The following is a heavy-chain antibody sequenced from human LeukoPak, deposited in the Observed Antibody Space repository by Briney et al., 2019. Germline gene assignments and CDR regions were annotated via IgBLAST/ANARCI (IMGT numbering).Heavy chain of an antibody. J-gene: IGHJ5*02. CDR1: GYSISSGYY. CDR2: IYHSGST. V-gene: IGHV4-38-2*02. Sequence: PSETLSLTCTVSGYSISSGYYWGWIRQPPGKGLEWIGSIYHSGSTYYNPSLKSRVTISVDTSKNQFSLKLSSVTAADTAVYYCARHIRYSSSWYPGGWFDPWGQGTLVTVSS. D-gene: IGHD6-13*01. CDR3: ARHIRYSSSWYPGGWFDP.